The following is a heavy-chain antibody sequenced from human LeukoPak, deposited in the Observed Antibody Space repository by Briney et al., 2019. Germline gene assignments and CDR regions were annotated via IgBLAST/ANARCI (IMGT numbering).Heavy chain of an antibody. CDR1: GYTFTSYF. Sequence: ASVKVSCKASGYTFTSYFMHWVQQAPGQGLEWMGIINPSGGSTSYAQKFQGRVTMTRDTSTSTVYMELSSLRSEDTAVYYCARGPSITMVRGGQWYYYMDVWGKGTTVTISS. V-gene: IGHV1-46*01. D-gene: IGHD3-10*01. J-gene: IGHJ6*03. CDR2: INPSGGST. CDR3: ARGPSITMVRGGQWYYYMDV.